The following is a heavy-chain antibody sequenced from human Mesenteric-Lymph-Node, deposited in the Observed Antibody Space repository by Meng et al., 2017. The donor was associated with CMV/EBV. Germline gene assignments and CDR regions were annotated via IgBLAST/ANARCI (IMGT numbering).Heavy chain of an antibody. D-gene: IGHD3-16*01. J-gene: IGHJ4*02. V-gene: IGHV6-1*01. CDR3: AYFGDLPPLW. CDR1: GVSNSSNNAA. CDR2: TYYRSESYN. Sequence: LQQPGPGLLTPSLSLSVTFTSAGVSNSSNNAAWNWIRPSPSRGLEWLGRTYYRSESYNYYAVSVKSRISVNLDTSKNQLSLHLNFVTPEDTAVYYCAYFGDLPPLWWGQGTLVTVSS.